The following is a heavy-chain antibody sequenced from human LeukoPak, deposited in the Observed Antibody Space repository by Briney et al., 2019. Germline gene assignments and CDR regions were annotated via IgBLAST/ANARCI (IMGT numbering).Heavy chain of an antibody. CDR1: GYTFTGYY. CDR3: AKYYYDSSGYDY. J-gene: IGHJ4*02. V-gene: IGHV1-2*02. CDR2: INPNSGGT. D-gene: IGHD3-22*01. Sequence: ASVKVSCKASGYTFTGYYMHWARQAPGQGLEWMGWINPNSGGTNYAQKFQGRVTMTRDTSISTAYMELSRLRSDDTAVYYCAKYYYDSSGYDYWGQGTLVTVSS.